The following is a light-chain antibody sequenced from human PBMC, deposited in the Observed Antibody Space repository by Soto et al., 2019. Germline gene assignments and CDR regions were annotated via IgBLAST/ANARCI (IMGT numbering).Light chain of an antibody. Sequence: QSALTQPASVSGSPGQSITISCTGTSSDVGGYNYVSWYQQHPGKAPKLMIYEVSNRPSGVSNRFSGSKSGNTASLTISGLQDEDEAAYYCSSYTTSSTLSVFGTGTKVTVL. CDR2: EVS. V-gene: IGLV2-14*01. CDR1: SSDVGGYNY. CDR3: SSYTTSSTLSV. J-gene: IGLJ1*01.